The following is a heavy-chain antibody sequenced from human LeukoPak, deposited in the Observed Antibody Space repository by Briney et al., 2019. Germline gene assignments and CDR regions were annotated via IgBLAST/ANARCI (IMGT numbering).Heavy chain of an antibody. J-gene: IGHJ5*02. CDR2: IKQDGSEK. CDR1: GFTFSSYW. CDR3: ATEDDYGDYVSWFDP. Sequence: PGGSLRLSCAASGFTFSSYWMSWVRQAPGKGLEWVANIKQDGSEKYYVDSVKGRFTISRDNAKNSLYLQMNSLRAEDTAVYYCATEDDYGDYVSWFDPWGQGTLVTVSS. D-gene: IGHD4-17*01. V-gene: IGHV3-7*01.